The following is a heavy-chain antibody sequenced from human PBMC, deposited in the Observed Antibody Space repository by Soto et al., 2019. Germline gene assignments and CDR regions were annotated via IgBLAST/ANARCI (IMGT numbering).Heavy chain of an antibody. D-gene: IGHD3-10*01. J-gene: IGHJ4*02. CDR2: IWYDGSNK. Sequence: GGSLRLSCAASGFTFSSYGMHWVRQAPGKGLEWVAVIWYDGSNKYYADSVKGRFTISRDNSKNTLYLQMNSLRAEDTAVYYCARVGYGSGSWPPPFFDYWGQGTLVTVSS. V-gene: IGHV3-33*01. CDR1: GFTFSSYG. CDR3: ARVGYGSGSWPPPFFDY.